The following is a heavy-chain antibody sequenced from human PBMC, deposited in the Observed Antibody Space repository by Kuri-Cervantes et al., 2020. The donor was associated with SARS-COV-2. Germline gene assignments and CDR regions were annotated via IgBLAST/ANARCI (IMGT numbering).Heavy chain of an antibody. CDR3: ARDLMTTVTTGAFDI. CDR1: GYTFTSYD. J-gene: IGHJ3*02. CDR2: INPNSGGT. V-gene: IGHV1-2*02. D-gene: IGHD4-17*01. Sequence: ASLKVSCKASGYTFTSYDINWVRQATGQGLEWMGWINPNSGGTNYAQKFQGRVTMTRDTSISTAYMELSRLRSDDTAVYYCARDLMTTVTTGAFDIWGQGTMVTVSS.